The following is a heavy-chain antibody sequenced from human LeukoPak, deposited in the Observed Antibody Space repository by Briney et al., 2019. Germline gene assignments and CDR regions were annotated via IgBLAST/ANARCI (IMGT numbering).Heavy chain of an antibody. CDR2: ISANGGRT. J-gene: IGHJ5*02. CDR1: GFSFSSFF. D-gene: IGHD6-19*01. Sequence: GGPLRLSCAASGFSFSSFFMHWVRQAPGKGLEYVSGISANGGRTYYANSVKGRFTISRDNSKNTLYLHLGSLRPEDMAVYYCARGTRFITVAGTSLSFDPWGQGILVIVSS. V-gene: IGHV3-64*01. CDR3: ARGTRFITVAGTSLSFDP.